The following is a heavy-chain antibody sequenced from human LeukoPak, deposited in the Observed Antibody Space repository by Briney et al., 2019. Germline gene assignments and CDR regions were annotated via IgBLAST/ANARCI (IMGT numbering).Heavy chain of an antibody. CDR2: IYTSGST. CDR3: ARDLRYDAFDV. V-gene: IGHV4-61*02. J-gene: IGHJ3*01. D-gene: IGHD1-1*01. Sequence: KSSQTLSLTCTVSGGSISSGSYYWSWIRQPAGKGLEWIGRIYTSGSTNYNPSLKSRVTISVDTSNNQFSLTLRATSAAAMTVYYCARDLRYDAFDVWGQGTMVTVSS. CDR1: GGSISSGSYY.